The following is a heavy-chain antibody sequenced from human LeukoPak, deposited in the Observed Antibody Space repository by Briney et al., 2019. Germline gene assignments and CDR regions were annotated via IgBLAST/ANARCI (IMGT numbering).Heavy chain of an antibody. Sequence: SETLSLTCTVSGYSISSGYYWGWIRQPPGKGLEWIGSIYHSGSTYYSPSLKSRVTISVDTSKNQFSLKLSSVTAADTAVYYCARVEGLYADFDYWGQGTLVTVSS. CDR1: GYSISSGYY. CDR2: IYHSGST. D-gene: IGHD2-8*01. V-gene: IGHV4-38-2*02. J-gene: IGHJ4*02. CDR3: ARVEGLYADFDY.